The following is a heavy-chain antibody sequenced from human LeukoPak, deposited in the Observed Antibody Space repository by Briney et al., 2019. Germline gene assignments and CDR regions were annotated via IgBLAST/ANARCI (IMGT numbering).Heavy chain of an antibody. Sequence: GASVKVSCKASGYTFTGYYMHWVRQAPGQGLEWMGRINPNSGGTNYAQKFQGRVTMTRDTSISTAYMELSSLRSEDTAAYYCARAAGGSSGYYYVDLNWFDPWGQGTLVTVSS. J-gene: IGHJ5*02. D-gene: IGHD3-22*01. CDR2: INPNSGGT. V-gene: IGHV1-2*06. CDR3: ARAAGGSSGYYYVDLNWFDP. CDR1: GYTFTGYY.